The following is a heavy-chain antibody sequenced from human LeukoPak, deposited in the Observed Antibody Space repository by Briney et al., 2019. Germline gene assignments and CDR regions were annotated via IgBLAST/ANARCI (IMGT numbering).Heavy chain of an antibody. CDR3: ARGPPGSYSSSSYRPFDY. J-gene: IGHJ4*02. CDR2: INHSGST. CDR1: GGSFSGYY. Sequence: SETLSLTCAVYGGSFSGYYWSWIRQPPGKGLEWIGEINHSGSTNYNPSLKSRVTISVDTSKNQFSLKLSSVTAADTAVYYCARGPPGSYSSSSYRPFDYWGQGIQVTASS. D-gene: IGHD6-6*01. V-gene: IGHV4-34*01.